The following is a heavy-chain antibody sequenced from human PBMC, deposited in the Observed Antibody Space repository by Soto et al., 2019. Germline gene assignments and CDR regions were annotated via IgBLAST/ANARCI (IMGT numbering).Heavy chain of an antibody. V-gene: IGHV3-23*01. CDR2: ISGSGGST. D-gene: IGHD2-15*01. Sequence: PGGSLRLSCAASGFTFSSYAMSWVRQAPGKGLEWVSAISGSGGSTYYADSVKGRFTISRDNSKNTLYLQMNSLRAEDTAVYYCAKRARYCSGGSCYSGSTRSPHDFDYWGQGTLVTVSS. J-gene: IGHJ4*02. CDR3: AKRARYCSGGSCYSGSTRSPHDFDY. CDR1: GFTFSSYA.